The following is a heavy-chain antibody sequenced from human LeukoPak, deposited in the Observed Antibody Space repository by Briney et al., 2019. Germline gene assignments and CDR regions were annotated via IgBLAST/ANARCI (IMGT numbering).Heavy chain of an antibody. CDR3: ARDLGLNWFDP. Sequence: PSETLSLTCTVSGGSISSGSYYWSWIRQPAGKGLEWIGRIYTSGSTNYNPSLKSRVTISVDTSKNQFSLKLSSVTAADTAVYYCARDLGLNWFDPWGQGTLVTVSS. CDR2: IYTSGST. J-gene: IGHJ5*02. V-gene: IGHV4-61*02. CDR1: GGSISSGSYY. D-gene: IGHD3-16*01.